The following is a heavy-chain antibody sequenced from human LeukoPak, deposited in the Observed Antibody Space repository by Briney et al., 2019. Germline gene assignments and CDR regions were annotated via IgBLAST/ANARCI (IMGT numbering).Heavy chain of an antibody. CDR3: ARVGSDSSGWRRFDY. Sequence: ASVKVSCKASGYTFTGYYMHWVGQAPGQGLEWIGWINPNSGGTNSAQKFQGRVTMTRDTSISTAYMELSRLRSDDTAVYYCARVGSDSSGWRRFDYWGQGTLVTVSS. CDR2: INPNSGGT. D-gene: IGHD6-19*01. CDR1: GYTFTGYY. J-gene: IGHJ4*02. V-gene: IGHV1-2*02.